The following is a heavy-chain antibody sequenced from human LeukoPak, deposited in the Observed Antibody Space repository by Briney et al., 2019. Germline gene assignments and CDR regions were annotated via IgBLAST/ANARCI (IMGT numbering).Heavy chain of an antibody. Sequence: SETLSLTCTVSGGSISSGGYYWSWIRQPPGKGLEWIGEINHSGSTNYNPSLKSRVTISVDTSKNQFSLKLSSVTAADTAVYYCARDGRNWFDPWGQGTLVTVSS. J-gene: IGHJ5*02. CDR1: GGSISSGGYY. CDR3: ARDGRNWFDP. CDR2: INHSGST. V-gene: IGHV4-39*07.